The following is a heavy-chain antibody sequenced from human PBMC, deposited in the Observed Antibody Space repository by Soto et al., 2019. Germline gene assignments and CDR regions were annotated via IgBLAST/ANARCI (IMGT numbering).Heavy chain of an antibody. Sequence: PGESLKISCKGSGYSFTSYWISWVRQMPGKGLEWMGRIDPSDSYTNYSPSFQGHVTISADKSISTAYPQWSSLKASDTAMYYCASDIYGSGSYQSYYYYGMDVWGQGTTVTVSS. V-gene: IGHV5-10-1*01. CDR3: ASDIYGSGSYQSYYYYGMDV. D-gene: IGHD3-10*01. CDR2: IDPSDSYT. CDR1: GYSFTSYW. J-gene: IGHJ6*02.